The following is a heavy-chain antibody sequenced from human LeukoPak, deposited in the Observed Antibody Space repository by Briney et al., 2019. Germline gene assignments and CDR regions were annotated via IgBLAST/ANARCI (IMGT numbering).Heavy chain of an antibody. Sequence: VRPGGSLRLSCEASGFIFSGYWMHWVRQAPGKGLEWVSAIGSGGGTYYADSVKGRFTISRDNSKNTLYLQMNSLRAEDTAVYYCAKTRRWEIAAAGTFDYWGQGTLVTVSS. CDR2: IGSGGGT. J-gene: IGHJ4*02. D-gene: IGHD6-13*01. CDR3: AKTRRWEIAAAGTFDY. V-gene: IGHV3-23*01. CDR1: GFIFSGYW.